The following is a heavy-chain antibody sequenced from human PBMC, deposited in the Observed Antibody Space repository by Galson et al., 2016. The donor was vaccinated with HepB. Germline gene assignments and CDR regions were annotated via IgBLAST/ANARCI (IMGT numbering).Heavy chain of an antibody. D-gene: IGHD3-3*01. CDR1: GYTFSRYG. Sequence: SVKVSCKASGYTFSRYGISWVRQAPGQGLEWMGWISAYNGDTKYVQKFQGRVTMTTDTSTSTAYMEVRRLTSDDTAVYYCAREEGTVFDFWSGYRDYYYGMDVWGQGTTVTVSS. J-gene: IGHJ6*02. CDR2: ISAYNGDT. CDR3: AREEGTVFDFWSGYRDYYYGMDV. V-gene: IGHV1-18*01.